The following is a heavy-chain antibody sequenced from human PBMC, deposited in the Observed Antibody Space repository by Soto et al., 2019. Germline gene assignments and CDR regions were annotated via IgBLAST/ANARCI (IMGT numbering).Heavy chain of an antibody. CDR3: AKGSSGWYLSQQREFDY. Sequence: GGSLRLSCAASGFTFSSYAMSWVRQAPGKGLEWVSAISGSGGSTYYADSVKGRFTISRDNSKNTLYLQMNSLRAKDTAVYYCAKGSSGWYLSQQREFDYWGQGTLVTVSS. V-gene: IGHV3-23*01. CDR1: GFTFSSYA. J-gene: IGHJ4*02. CDR2: ISGSGGST. D-gene: IGHD6-19*01.